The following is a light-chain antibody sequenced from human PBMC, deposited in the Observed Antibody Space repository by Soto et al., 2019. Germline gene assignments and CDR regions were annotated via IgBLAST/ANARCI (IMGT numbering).Light chain of an antibody. CDR1: QSVLYSPNNKNY. CDR2: WAS. Sequence: DIVMTQSPDSLAVSLGERTTINCKSSQSVLYSPNNKNYIAWYQQKPGQPPKLLISWASTWESGVPDRFGGSGSGTDFTLTISSLQAEDLAVYYCQQYYSSPPYTFGQRTKLEIK. CDR3: QQYYSSPPYT. J-gene: IGKJ2*01. V-gene: IGKV4-1*01.